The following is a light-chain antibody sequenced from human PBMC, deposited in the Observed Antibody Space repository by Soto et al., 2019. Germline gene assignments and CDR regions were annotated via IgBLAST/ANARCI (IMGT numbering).Light chain of an antibody. V-gene: IGKV1-9*01. CDR1: QGISSY. J-gene: IGKJ1*01. CDR3: QQHHRYPRG. CDR2: GSS. Sequence: DIQLTQSPSFLSASVGDRVTITCRASQGISSYLAWYQQKPGKAPKLLIYGSSTLQSGVPSRFSGSGSGTEFTLTISSLQSEDFATYYCQQHHRYPRGFGQGTTLEIK.